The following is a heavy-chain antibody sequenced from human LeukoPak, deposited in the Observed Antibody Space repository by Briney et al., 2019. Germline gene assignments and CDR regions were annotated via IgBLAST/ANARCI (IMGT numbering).Heavy chain of an antibody. CDR2: IYYSGST. V-gene: IGHV4-39*07. Sequence: SETLSLTCTVSGGSISSSSYYWGWIRQPPGKGLEWIGSIYYSGSTYYNPSLKSRVTISVDTSKNQFSLKLSSVTAADTAVYYCARVVIEQLVWFDPWGQGTLVTVSS. CDR1: GGSISSSSYY. CDR3: ARVVIEQLVWFDP. D-gene: IGHD6-6*01. J-gene: IGHJ5*02.